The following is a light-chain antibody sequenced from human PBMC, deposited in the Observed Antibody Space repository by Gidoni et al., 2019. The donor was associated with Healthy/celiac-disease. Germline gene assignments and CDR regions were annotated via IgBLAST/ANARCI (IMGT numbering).Light chain of an antibody. J-gene: IGKJ5*01. CDR1: QSVSSY. CDR3: QQRSNWPIT. CDR2: DDS. Sequence: EIVLTQSPATLSLSPGERATLSCRASQSVSSYLAWYQQKPGQAPRLLIYDDSNRATGIPARFSGSGSGTDFTLTISSLEPEDFAVYYCQQRSNWPITFGQGTRLEIK. V-gene: IGKV3-11*01.